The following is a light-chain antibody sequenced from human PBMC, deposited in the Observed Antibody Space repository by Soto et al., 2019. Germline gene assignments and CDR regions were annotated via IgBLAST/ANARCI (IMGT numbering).Light chain of an antibody. V-gene: IGLV7-46*01. Sequence: QTVVTQESSLTVSPGGTVTRTCDSSTGVVTNSHFPYWFQQKPGQAPRTLIYDTHNRHSWTPARFSGSLLGGRAALTLSGAQPEDEADYYCLLSFGDARVFGGGTKLTVL. CDR1: TGVVTNSHF. CDR2: DTH. J-gene: IGLJ2*01. CDR3: LLSFGDARV.